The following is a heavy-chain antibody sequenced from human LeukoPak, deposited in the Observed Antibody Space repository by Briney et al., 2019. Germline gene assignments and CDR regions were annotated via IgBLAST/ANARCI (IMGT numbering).Heavy chain of an antibody. J-gene: IGHJ4*02. CDR2: ISSSGSTI. CDR3: ARESTAVGDYYFDY. Sequence: GGSLRLSCAASGFTFSSYEMKWVRQAPGKGLEWVSYISSSGSTIYYADSVKGRFTISRDNAKNTLYLQMNSLRAEDLAVYYCARESTAVGDYYFDYWGQGILVAVSS. D-gene: IGHD3-16*01. V-gene: IGHV3-48*03. CDR1: GFTFSSYE.